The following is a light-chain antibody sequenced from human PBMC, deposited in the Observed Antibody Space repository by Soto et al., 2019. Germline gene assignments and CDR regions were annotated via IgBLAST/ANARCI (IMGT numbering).Light chain of an antibody. CDR3: QSYDRSLSGAF. CDR2: EVN. Sequence: QSALTQPASVSGSPGQSITISCTGTSSDVAFYNHVSWYQQHPGKAPKLLIYEVNNRPSGVSHRFSGSKSGNTASLTISGLQAEDEADYYCQSYDRSLSGAFFGTGTKLTVL. CDR1: SSDVAFYNH. J-gene: IGLJ1*01. V-gene: IGLV2-14*01.